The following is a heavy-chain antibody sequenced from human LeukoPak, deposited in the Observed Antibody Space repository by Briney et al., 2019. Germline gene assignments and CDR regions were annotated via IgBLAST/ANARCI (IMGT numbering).Heavy chain of an antibody. CDR3: AKDISDRWLQDYYYYYGMDV. CDR2: ISLNSGSI. CDR1: GFTFDDYA. Sequence: PGGSLRLSCAASGFTFDDYAMHWVREAPGKGLEWVSGISLNSGSIGYADSVKGRFTISRDNAKNSLYLQMNSLRAEDTALYYCAKDISDRWLQDYYYYYGMDVWGQGTMVTVSS. V-gene: IGHV3-9*01. J-gene: IGHJ6*02. D-gene: IGHD5-12*01.